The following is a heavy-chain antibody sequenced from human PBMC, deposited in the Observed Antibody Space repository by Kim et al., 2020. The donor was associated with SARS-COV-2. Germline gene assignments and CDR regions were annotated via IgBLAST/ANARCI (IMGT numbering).Heavy chain of an antibody. CDR2: ISAYNGNT. CDR1: GYTFTSYG. V-gene: IGHV1-18*01. J-gene: IGHJ6*02. Sequence: ASVKVSCKASGYTFTSYGISWVRQAPGQRLEWMGWISAYNGNTNYAQKLQGRVTMTTDTSTSTAYMELRSLRSDDTAVYYCASEARAAGTPQYYYYYYGMDVWGQGTTVTVSS. D-gene: IGHD6-13*01. CDR3: ASEARAAGTPQYYYYYYGMDV.